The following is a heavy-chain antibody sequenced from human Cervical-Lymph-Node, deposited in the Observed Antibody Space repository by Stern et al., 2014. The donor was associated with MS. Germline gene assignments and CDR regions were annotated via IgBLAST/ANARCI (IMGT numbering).Heavy chain of an antibody. J-gene: IGHJ4*02. Sequence: QVTLKESGPTLVKPTQTLTLTCTFSEFSLTTTGAAVGWLRQSPGKALEWLALIFWDDDKRYSPSLMNRLTITKDTSRNHVVLRMTNMDPVDTATYYCAHRRSGTMGHFYHWGQGAPVTVSS. CDR2: IFWDDDK. D-gene: IGHD1-1*01. CDR3: AHRRSGTMGHFYH. CDR1: EFSLTTTGAA. V-gene: IGHV2-5*02.